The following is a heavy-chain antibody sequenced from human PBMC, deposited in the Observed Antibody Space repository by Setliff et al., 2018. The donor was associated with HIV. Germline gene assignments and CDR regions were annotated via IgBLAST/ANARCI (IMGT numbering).Heavy chain of an antibody. CDR3: ARDSGSYGAFDI. CDR1: GYTFTGYY. J-gene: IGHJ3*02. CDR2: INPNSGGT. D-gene: IGHD1-26*01. V-gene: IGHV1-2*02. Sequence: ASVKVSCKASGYTFTGYYVHWVRQAPGQGLEWMGWINPNSGGTNYAQKFQGRVTMTRDTSISTAYMELSRLRSDDTAVYYCARDSGSYGAFDIWGQGTMVTVSS.